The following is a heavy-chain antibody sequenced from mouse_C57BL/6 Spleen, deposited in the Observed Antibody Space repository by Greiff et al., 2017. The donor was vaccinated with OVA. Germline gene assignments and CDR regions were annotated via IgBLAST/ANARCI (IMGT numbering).Heavy chain of an antibody. J-gene: IGHJ3*01. CDR3: ARGDYSNPAWFAY. D-gene: IGHD2-5*01. V-gene: IGHV1-55*01. CDR1: GYTFTSYW. Sequence: VQLQQPGAELVKPGASVKMSCKASGYTFTSYWITWVKQRPGQGLEWIGDIYPGSGSTNYNEKFKSKATLTVDTSSSTASMQLSSLSSEASAVFYGARGDYSNPAWFAYWGQGTLVTVAA. CDR2: IYPGSGST.